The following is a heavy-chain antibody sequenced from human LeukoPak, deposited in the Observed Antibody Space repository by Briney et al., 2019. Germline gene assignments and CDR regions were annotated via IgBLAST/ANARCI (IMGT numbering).Heavy chain of an antibody. CDR3: ARIDSSVDYMDV. J-gene: IGHJ6*03. CDR2: ISGSSSTI. Sequence: GGSLRLSCAASGVTFSSYSMNWGRQAPGEGVEGGSYISGSSSTIYYADSVKGRFTISRDNAKNSLYLQMNSLRAEDTAVYYCARIDSSVDYMDVWGKGTTVTVSS. CDR1: GVTFSSYS. V-gene: IGHV3-48*04.